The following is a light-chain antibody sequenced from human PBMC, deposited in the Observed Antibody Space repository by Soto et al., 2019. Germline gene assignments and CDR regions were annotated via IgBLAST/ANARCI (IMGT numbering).Light chain of an antibody. CDR1: SSDVGNYNY. J-gene: IGLJ2*01. CDR3: SSNTTSSTLV. Sequence: QSVLTQPASVSGSPGQSITISCTGTSSDVGNYNYVSWYQQHPGKVPRLMIYDVSNRPSGVSDRFSGSKSGNTASLTISGLQAEDEADYYCSSNTTSSTLVFGGGTKLTVL. V-gene: IGLV2-14*03. CDR2: DVS.